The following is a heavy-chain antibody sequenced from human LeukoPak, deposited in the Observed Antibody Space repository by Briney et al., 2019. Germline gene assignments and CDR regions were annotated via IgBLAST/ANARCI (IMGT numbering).Heavy chain of an antibody. CDR1: GGSISSSSYY. D-gene: IGHD6-19*01. CDR3: AVRGVHHSSGWRWFDP. CDR2: IYYSGST. J-gene: IGHJ5*02. V-gene: IGHV4-39*01. Sequence: SETLSLTCTVSGGSISSSSYYWGWIRQPPGKGLEWIGSIYYSGSTYYNPSLKSRVTISVDTSKNQFSLKLSSVTAADTAVYYCAVRGVHHSSGWRWFDPWGQGTLVTVSS.